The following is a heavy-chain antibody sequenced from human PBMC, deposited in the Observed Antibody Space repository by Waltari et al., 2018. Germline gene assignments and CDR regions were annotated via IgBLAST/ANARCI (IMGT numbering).Heavy chain of an antibody. Sequence: QVQLVQSGAEVKKPGASVKVSCKASGYTFTSYDIHRVRTATGQGLEWMGWMNPNSGNTGYAQKFQGRVTITRNTSISTAYMELSSLRSEDTAVYYCARGSISSSWYNWFDPWGQGTLVTVSS. CDR1: GYTFTSYD. CDR3: ARGSISSSWYNWFDP. CDR2: MNPNSGNT. V-gene: IGHV1-8*03. J-gene: IGHJ5*02. D-gene: IGHD6-13*01.